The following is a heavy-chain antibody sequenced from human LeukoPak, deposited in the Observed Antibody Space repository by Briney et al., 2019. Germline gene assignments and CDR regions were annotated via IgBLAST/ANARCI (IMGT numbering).Heavy chain of an antibody. CDR2: IYYSGST. CDR3: ARTPRLYYYDSSGYPASWYFDY. J-gene: IGHJ4*02. CDR1: GGSISSYY. D-gene: IGHD3-22*01. Sequence: SETLSLTCTVSGGSISSYYWSWIRQPPGKGLEWIGYIYYSGSTNYNPSLKSRATISVDTSKNQFSLKLSSVTAADTAVYYCARTPRLYYYDSSGYPASWYFDYWGQGTLVTVSS. V-gene: IGHV4-59*01.